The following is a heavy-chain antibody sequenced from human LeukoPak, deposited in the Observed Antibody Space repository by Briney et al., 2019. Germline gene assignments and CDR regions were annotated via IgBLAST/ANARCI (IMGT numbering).Heavy chain of an antibody. J-gene: IGHJ5*02. Sequence: PSQTLSLTCTVSGGSISSGGYYWSWIRQHSGKGLEWIGYIYYSGSTYYNPSLKSRVTISVDTSKNQFSLKLSSVTAADTAVYYCARGVSTRRLSWFGDHNWFDPWGQGTLVTVSS. CDR3: ARGVSTRRLSWFGDHNWFDP. V-gene: IGHV4-31*03. D-gene: IGHD3-10*01. CDR2: IYYSGST. CDR1: GGSISSGGYY.